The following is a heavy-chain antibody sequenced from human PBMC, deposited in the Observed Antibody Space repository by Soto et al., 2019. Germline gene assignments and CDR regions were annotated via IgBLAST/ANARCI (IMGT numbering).Heavy chain of an antibody. CDR2: VFHSGST. V-gene: IGHV4-38-2*02. CDR3: ARVKITFDDFWNPGGHYYGMDV. D-gene: IGHD3-3*01. Sequence: XETLSVTCSISGYSISTEGYWGWIRQPPGNGLEWIASVFHSGSTYYNPSLKSRITISTDTSKNQFSLRLNSVNAADTEVYYCARVKITFDDFWNPGGHYYGMDVWGQGTTVTVSS. CDR1: GYSISTEGY. J-gene: IGHJ6*02.